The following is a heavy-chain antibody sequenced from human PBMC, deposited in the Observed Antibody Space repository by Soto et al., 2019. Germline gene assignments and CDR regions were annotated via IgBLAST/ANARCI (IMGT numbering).Heavy chain of an antibody. CDR1: EFSFNSVA. Sequence: SSLRLSCAAYEFSFNSVAMSWSRQAPGKGLEWVSSIRGNGGEIYYADSVKGRFTISRDNSKNTLSLQMNSLRAEDTAMYYCVKQPTHPTVWYVDDRGLGTLVTVPS. V-gene: IGHV3-23*01. J-gene: IGHJ4*02. CDR3: VKQPTHPTVWYVDD. CDR2: IRGNGGEI. D-gene: IGHD2-15*01.